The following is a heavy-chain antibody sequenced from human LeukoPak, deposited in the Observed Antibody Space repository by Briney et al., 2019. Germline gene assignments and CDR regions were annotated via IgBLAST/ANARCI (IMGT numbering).Heavy chain of an antibody. J-gene: IGHJ2*01. CDR3: ATQPEVANWYFDL. Sequence: ASVKVSCKVSGYTLTELSMHWVRQAPGKGLEWMGGFDPEDGETIYAQKFQGRVTMTEGTSTDTAYMELSSLRSEDTAVYYCATQPEVANWYFDLWGRGTLVTVSS. CDR2: FDPEDGET. D-gene: IGHD2-15*01. CDR1: GYTLTELS. V-gene: IGHV1-24*01.